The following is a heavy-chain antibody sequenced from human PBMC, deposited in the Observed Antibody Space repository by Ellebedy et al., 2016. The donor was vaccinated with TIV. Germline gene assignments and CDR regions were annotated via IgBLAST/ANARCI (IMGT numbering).Heavy chain of an antibody. CDR1: GFTFGNHN. V-gene: IGHV3-48*01. CDR3: ARDRSDAFDI. CDR2: ISSSHSPI. J-gene: IGHJ3*02. Sequence: GESLKISCAASGFTFGNHNMNWVHQAPGKGLEWNVYISSSHSPIYYADSVKGRFTISRDNAENSLHLQMNSLRAEDTAVYFCARDRSDAFDIWGQGTLVTVSS.